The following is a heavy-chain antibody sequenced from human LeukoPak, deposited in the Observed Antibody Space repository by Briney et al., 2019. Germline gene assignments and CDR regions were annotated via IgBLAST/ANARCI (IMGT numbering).Heavy chain of an antibody. D-gene: IGHD2-15*01. V-gene: IGHV3-23*01. J-gene: IGHJ4*02. CDR3: ARPVTATDRFYFFDS. Sequence: PGGSLRLSCAASGFTFSNDVMRWVRQAPGKGLEWVSSITSGGSTYYADSGKGRFTISRDNSENTLYLQMNSLRAEDTAVYYCARPVTATDRFYFFDSWGQGTLVTVSS. CDR1: GFTFSNDV. CDR2: ITSGGST.